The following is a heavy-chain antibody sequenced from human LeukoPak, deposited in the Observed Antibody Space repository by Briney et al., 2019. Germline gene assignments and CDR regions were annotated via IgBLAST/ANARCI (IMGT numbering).Heavy chain of an antibody. D-gene: IGHD5-12*01. CDR1: GFTFSSYQ. CDR2: ISSSGSTI. J-gene: IGHJ4*02. CDR3: ARDWAGGYDWGLADY. Sequence: GGSLRLSCAASGFTFSSYQMNLVRQAPGKGLEWVSYISSSGSTIYYADSVKGRFTISRDNAKNSLYLQMNSLRAEDTAVYYCARDWAGGYDWGLADYWGQGTLVTVSS. V-gene: IGHV3-48*03.